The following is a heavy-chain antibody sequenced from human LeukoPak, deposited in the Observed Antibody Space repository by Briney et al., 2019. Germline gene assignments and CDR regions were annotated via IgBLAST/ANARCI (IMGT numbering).Heavy chain of an antibody. CDR1: GYTFTSYY. CDR2: INPSGGST. D-gene: IGHD6-19*01. J-gene: IGHJ4*02. V-gene: IGHV1-46*01. CDR3: ARAHQSKSIAVAGLGSPPPEDY. Sequence: ASVTVSCKASGYTFTSYYMHWVRQASGQGLEWMGIINPSGGSTSYAQKFQGRVTMTRDMSTSTVYMELSSLRSEDTAVYYCARAHQSKSIAVAGLGSPPPEDYWGQGTLVTVSS.